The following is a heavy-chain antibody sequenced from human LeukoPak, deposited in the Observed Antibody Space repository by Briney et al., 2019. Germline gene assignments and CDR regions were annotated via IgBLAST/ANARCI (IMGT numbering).Heavy chain of an antibody. V-gene: IGHV4-61*02. CDR3: ARHVHSAPLIVLVITPPYLPDFDL. D-gene: IGHD3-22*01. CDR2: IYIGESA. J-gene: IGHJ2*01. Sequence: SQTLSLTCSVFGDSISSGGYYWTWIRQPAGKGLEWIGRIYIGESANYNSSLKSRVTILVDTSKNQFSLKLSSVTAADTAVYYCARHVHSAPLIVLVITPPYLPDFDLWGRGTLVTVSS. CDR1: GDSISSGGYY.